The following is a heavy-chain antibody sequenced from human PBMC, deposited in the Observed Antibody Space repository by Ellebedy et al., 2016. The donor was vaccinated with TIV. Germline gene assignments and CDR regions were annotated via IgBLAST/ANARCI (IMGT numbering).Heavy chain of an antibody. CDR1: GVSVSSSNW. D-gene: IGHD3-9*01. V-gene: IGHV4-4*02. Sequence: SETLSLTXGVPGVSVSSSNWWSWVRQSPGKGLEWIGEIFHSGSSKYNPSLKSRVTISIDTSKNQFSLKLNSVTAADTAVYYCAADYDIVAGYYRGDAFDVWGQGTMVTVSS. J-gene: IGHJ3*01. CDR3: AADYDIVAGYYRGDAFDV. CDR2: IFHSGSS.